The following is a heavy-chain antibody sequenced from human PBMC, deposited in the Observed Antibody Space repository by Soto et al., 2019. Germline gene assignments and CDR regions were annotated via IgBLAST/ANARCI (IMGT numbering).Heavy chain of an antibody. J-gene: IGHJ4*02. CDR2: INQDGTDK. CDR3: ARPQVRALDY. CDR1: GFTFSNYW. V-gene: IGHV3-7*01. Sequence: GGSLRLSCAASGFTFSNYWMIWVRQAPGKGPEWVAHINQDGTDKYYLDSVEGRFTVSRDNAEHSLYLQMDSLRVEDTALYYCARPQVRALDYWGQGTLVTVSS.